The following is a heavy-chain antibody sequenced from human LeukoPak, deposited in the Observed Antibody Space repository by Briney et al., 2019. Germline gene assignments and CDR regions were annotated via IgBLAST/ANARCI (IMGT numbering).Heavy chain of an antibody. V-gene: IGHV4-4*07. CDR3: ARVFSYYDSSGYPEVGTFDY. J-gene: IGHJ4*02. CDR1: GGSISSYY. Sequence: SETLSLTCTVSGGSISSYYWSWIRQPAGKGLEWIGRIYTSGSTNYNPSLKSRVTISVDTSKNQFSLKLSSVTAADTAVYYCARVFSYYDSSGYPEVGTFDYWGQGTLVTVSS. CDR2: IYTSGST. D-gene: IGHD3-22*01.